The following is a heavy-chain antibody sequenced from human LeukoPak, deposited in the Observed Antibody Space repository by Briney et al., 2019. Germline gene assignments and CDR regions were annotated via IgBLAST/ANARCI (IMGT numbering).Heavy chain of an antibody. Sequence: PGGSLRLSCAVSGFTFSNYWMSWVRQTPGKGLEWVAYIRYDGTKEYYADSVKGRLTISRDNSVNTLYLQIRSLRPDDTAFYYCARTHSFDFWGQGTLVTVSS. V-gene: IGHV3-30*02. CDR2: IRYDGTKE. CDR1: GFTFSNYW. J-gene: IGHJ4*02. CDR3: ARTHSFDF.